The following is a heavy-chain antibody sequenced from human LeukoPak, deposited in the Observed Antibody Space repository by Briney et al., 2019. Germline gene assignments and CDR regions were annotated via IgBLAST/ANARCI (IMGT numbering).Heavy chain of an antibody. CDR3: ARDRWSYDPQGGFDC. J-gene: IGHJ4*02. V-gene: IGHV3-72*01. Sequence: QPGGSLRLSCAVSGYTFSDHYIDWVRQAPGKGLEWVGQTRNKANNYATQYAASVKGRFTISRDDSRNSVYLQMNSLKTEDTAVYYCARDRWSYDPQGGFDCWGQGTLVTVSS. CDR2: TRNKANNYAT. D-gene: IGHD3-22*01. CDR1: GYTFSDHY.